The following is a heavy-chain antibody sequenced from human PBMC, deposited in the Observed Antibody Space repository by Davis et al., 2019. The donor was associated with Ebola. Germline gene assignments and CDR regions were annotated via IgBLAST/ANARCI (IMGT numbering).Heavy chain of an antibody. CDR3: AGYYDFWSGYFAGFDP. D-gene: IGHD3-3*01. J-gene: IGHJ5*02. V-gene: IGHV4-59*01. CDR2: IYYSGST. Sequence: SETLSLTCTVSGGSISSYYWSWIRQPPGKGLEWIGYIYYSGSTNYNPSLKSRVTISVATSKNQFSLKLSSVTAADTAVYYCAGYYDFWSGYFAGFDPWGQGTLVTVSS. CDR1: GGSISSYY.